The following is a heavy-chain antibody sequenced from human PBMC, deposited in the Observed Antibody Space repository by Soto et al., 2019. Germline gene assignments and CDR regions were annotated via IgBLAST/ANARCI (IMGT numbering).Heavy chain of an antibody. CDR1: GFTFSSYG. J-gene: IGHJ3*02. D-gene: IGHD4-17*01. CDR3: ARDVDYGDYVGAFDI. V-gene: IGHV3-33*01. Sequence: QVQLVESGGGVVQPGRSLRLSCAASGFTFSSYGMHWVRQAPGKGLEWVAVIWYDGSNKYYADYVKGRFTISRDNSKNTLYLQMNSLRAEDTAVYYCARDVDYGDYVGAFDIWGQGTMVTVSS. CDR2: IWYDGSNK.